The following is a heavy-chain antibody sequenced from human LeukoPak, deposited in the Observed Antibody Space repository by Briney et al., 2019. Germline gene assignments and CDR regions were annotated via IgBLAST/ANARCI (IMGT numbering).Heavy chain of an antibody. CDR2: ISSSGSTI. Sequence: GGSLRLSCAASGFTFSSYEMNRVRQAPGKGLEWVSYISSSGSTIYYADSVKGRFTISRDNAKNSLYLQMNSLRAEDTAVYYCAREPTYSSSWYTSCDYWGQGTLVTVSS. CDR3: AREPTYSSSWYTSCDY. J-gene: IGHJ4*02. CDR1: GFTFSSYE. D-gene: IGHD6-13*01. V-gene: IGHV3-48*03.